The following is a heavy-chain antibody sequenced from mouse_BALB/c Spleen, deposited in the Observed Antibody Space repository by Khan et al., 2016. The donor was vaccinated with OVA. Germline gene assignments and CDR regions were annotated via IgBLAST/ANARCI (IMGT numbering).Heavy chain of an antibody. CDR3: ARQPYYHYYIMDY. CDR2: IWSDGTT. J-gene: IGHJ4*01. Sequence: QVQLKESGPGLVAPSQSLSITCTISGFSLTDYGVHWVRQPPGKGLEWLVVIWSDGTTTYTSALKSRLSIIKDNSKRQIFLKMNSLQTDDTAMYYWARQPYYHYYIMDYWGQGTSVTVSS. CDR1: GFSLTDYG. V-gene: IGHV2-6-1*01. D-gene: IGHD2-10*01.